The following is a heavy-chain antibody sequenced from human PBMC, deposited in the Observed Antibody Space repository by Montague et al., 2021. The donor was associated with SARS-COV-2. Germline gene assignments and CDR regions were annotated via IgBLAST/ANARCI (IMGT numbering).Heavy chain of an antibody. CDR3: AKDSYYYGLGYGMDV. CDR1: GFTFSNSA. CDR2: SSGSDGGT. V-gene: IGHV3-23*01. D-gene: IGHD3-10*01. Sequence: SLRLSCAASGFTFSNSAMNWVRQAPGKGLEWVSGSSGSDGGTHYADSVKGRVTISRDNSKNVLYLQMNSLRAEDTALYYCAKDSYYYGLGYGMDVWGQGTTVTVSS. J-gene: IGHJ6*02.